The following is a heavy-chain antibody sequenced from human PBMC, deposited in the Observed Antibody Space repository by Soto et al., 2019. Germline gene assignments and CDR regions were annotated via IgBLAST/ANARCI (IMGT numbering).Heavy chain of an antibody. CDR1: VGSISSGGYS. Sequence: PSETLSLTCAVSVGSISSGGYSWSWFRQPPGKGLEYIGYIYHSGSTYYNPSLKSRVSISVDRSKNQVSLKLSSVTAADTAVYYCARGMTTVTTFDYWGQGTLVTVS. J-gene: IGHJ4*02. CDR3: ARGMTTVTTFDY. CDR2: IYHSGST. V-gene: IGHV4-30-2*01. D-gene: IGHD4-4*01.